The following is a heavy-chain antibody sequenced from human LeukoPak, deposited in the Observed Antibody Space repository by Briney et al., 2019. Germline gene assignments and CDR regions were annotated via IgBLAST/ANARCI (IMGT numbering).Heavy chain of an antibody. J-gene: IGHJ6*03. CDR2: IYYSGST. CDR3: ARDEGYGDYYYYMDV. CDR1: GGSINGYY. Sequence: SETLSLTCTVSGGSINGYYWSWIRQPPGKGLEWIGYIYYSGSTNYNPSLKSRVTISVDTSKNQFSLKLSSVTAADTAVYYCARDEGYGDYYYYMDVWGKGTTVTVSS. D-gene: IGHD4-17*01. V-gene: IGHV4-59*01.